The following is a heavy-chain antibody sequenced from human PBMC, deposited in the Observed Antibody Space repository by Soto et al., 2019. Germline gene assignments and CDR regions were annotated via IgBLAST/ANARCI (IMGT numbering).Heavy chain of an antibody. CDR2: IIPIFGTA. CDR3: ARDGGRHSGGIDY. V-gene: IGHV1-69*01. Sequence: QVQLVQSGAEVKKPGSSVKVSCKASGGTFSSYSLNWVRQAPGQGREWMGEIIPIFGTANYAQKFQGRVTMTADESTSTAYMELSSLRSEDTAVYYCARDGGRHSGGIDYWGQGTLVTVSS. J-gene: IGHJ4*02. CDR1: GGTFSSYS. D-gene: IGHD1-26*01.